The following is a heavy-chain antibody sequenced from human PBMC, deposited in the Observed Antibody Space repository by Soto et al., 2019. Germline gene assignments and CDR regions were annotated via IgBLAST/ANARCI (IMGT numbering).Heavy chain of an antibody. CDR2: IYWNDDK. J-gene: IGHJ3*02. CDR3: AHSRPLYYDILTGYYLGAFDI. CDR1: WFSLSTSGVG. V-gene: IGHV2-5*01. Sequence: SGPTLVNPTQTLTLTCTFSWFSLSTSGVGVGWIRQPPGKALEWLALIYWNDDKRYSPSLKSRLTITKDTSKNQVVLTMTNMDPVDTATYYCAHSRPLYYDILTGYYLGAFDIWGQGTMVTVSS. D-gene: IGHD3-9*01.